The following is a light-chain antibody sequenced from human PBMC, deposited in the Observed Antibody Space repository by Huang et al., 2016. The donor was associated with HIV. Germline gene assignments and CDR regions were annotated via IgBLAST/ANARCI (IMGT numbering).Light chain of an antibody. CDR1: QNITKS. CDR2: TAS. CDR3: QQSFSVPRT. J-gene: IGKJ1*01. V-gene: IGKV1-39*01. Sequence: DIQMTQSPPSLSASVGARVTFTCRANQNITKSLNWYQQKPGKAPKLLINTASTLESGVPSRFSGSGSRSSFTLNIVNLQPEDFATYYCQQSFSVPRTFG.